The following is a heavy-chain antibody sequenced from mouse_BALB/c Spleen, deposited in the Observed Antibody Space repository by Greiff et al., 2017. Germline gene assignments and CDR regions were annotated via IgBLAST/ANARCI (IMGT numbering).Heavy chain of an antibody. J-gene: IGHJ4*01. CDR1: GFTFSSYT. CDR3: TRGNYGSSYYAMDY. Sequence: EVHLVESGGGLVKPGGSLKLSCAASGFTFSSYTMSWVRQTPEKRLEWVATISSGGSYTYYPDSVKGRFTISRDNAKNTLYLQMSSLKSEDTAMYYCTRGNYGSSYYAMDYWGQGTSVTVSS. CDR2: ISSGGSYT. V-gene: IGHV5-6-4*01. D-gene: IGHD1-1*01.